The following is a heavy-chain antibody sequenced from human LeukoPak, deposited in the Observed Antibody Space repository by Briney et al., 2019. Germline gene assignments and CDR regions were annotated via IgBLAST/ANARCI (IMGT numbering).Heavy chain of an antibody. Sequence: GRSLRLSCAASGFTFSSYSMNWVSQAPGKGLGWVSSISSSSSYIYYADSAKGRCTISRDHAKNSLYLHMNRLIPADPAVSFCATETRCPWGQGSLVTVSS. V-gene: IGHV3-21*01. CDR2: ISSSSSYI. J-gene: IGHJ5*02. CDR3: ATETRCP. D-gene: IGHD2-8*01. CDR1: GFTFSSYS.